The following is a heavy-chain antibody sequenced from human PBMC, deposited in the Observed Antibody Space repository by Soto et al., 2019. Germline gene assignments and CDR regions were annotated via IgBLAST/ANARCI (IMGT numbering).Heavy chain of an antibody. Sequence: SETLSLTCTVSGGSISSYYWSWIRQPPGKGLEWIGYIYYSGSTNYNPSLKSRVTISVDTSKNQFSLKLSSVTAADTAVYYCARVGSSGYYWPGLHWFDPWGQGTLVTVSS. J-gene: IGHJ5*02. CDR1: GGSISSYY. CDR2: IYYSGST. V-gene: IGHV4-59*01. CDR3: ARVGSSGYYWPGLHWFDP. D-gene: IGHD3-22*01.